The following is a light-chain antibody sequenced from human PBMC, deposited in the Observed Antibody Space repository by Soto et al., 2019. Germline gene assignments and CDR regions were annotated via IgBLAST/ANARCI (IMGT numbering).Light chain of an antibody. CDR2: LGS. CDR3: MQALQTPVT. V-gene: IGKV2-28*01. J-gene: IGKJ4*01. Sequence: DIVMTQSPLSLPVTPGEPASISCRSSQSLLHSSGHNYLDWYLQKPGQSPQLLIYLGSNRASGVPDRFSGSGSGTDFTLKISRVEVEDVGVYYCMQALQTPVTFGGGTKVEIK. CDR1: QSLLHSSGHNY.